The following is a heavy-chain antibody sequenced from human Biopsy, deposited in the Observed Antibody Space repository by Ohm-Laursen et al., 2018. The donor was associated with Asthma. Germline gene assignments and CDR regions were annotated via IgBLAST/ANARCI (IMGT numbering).Heavy chain of an antibody. J-gene: IGHJ5*02. CDR1: GDSISTTNY. V-gene: IGHV4-39*01. CDR2: VYYSGTS. Sequence: SDTLSLTCSVSGDSISTTNYWSWIRQPPGKRLEWIGNVYYSGTSYYNPSLKGRLTISVDTSKNQFSLNLGPVTAADTAVYYCARHWSGNGWQDMYNYFDPWGRGTLVTVSS. CDR3: ARHWSGNGWQDMYNYFDP. D-gene: IGHD6-19*01.